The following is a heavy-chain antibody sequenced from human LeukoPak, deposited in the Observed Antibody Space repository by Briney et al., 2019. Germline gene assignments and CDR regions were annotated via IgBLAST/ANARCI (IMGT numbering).Heavy chain of an antibody. D-gene: IGHD6-19*01. J-gene: IGHJ1*01. CDR1: GDSISSSSYY. CDR2: IYYSGST. Sequence: SETLSLTCTVSGDSISSSSYYRGWIRQPPGKGLEWIGSIYYSGSTYYNPSLKSRVTISVDTSKNQFSLKLSSVTAADTAVYYCARHVRAVAGRFEYFHHWGQGTLVTVSS. CDR3: ARHVRAVAGRFEYFHH. V-gene: IGHV4-39*01.